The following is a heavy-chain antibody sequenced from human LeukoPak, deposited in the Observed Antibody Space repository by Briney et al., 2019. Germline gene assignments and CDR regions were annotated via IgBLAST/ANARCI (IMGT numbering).Heavy chain of an antibody. CDR1: GGSISSYY. CDR2: IYTSGST. J-gene: IGHJ4*02. V-gene: IGHV4-4*07. Sequence: TTSETLSLTCTVSGGSISSYYWSWIRQPAGKGLEWIGRIYTSGSTNYNPSLKSRVTMSVDTSKNQFSLKLSSVTAADTAVYYCARAKGLHYDSSGYLDYWGQGTLVTVSS. D-gene: IGHD3-22*01. CDR3: ARAKGLHYDSSGYLDY.